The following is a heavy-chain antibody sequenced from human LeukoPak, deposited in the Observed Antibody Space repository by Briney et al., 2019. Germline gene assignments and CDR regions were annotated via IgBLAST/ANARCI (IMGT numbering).Heavy chain of an antibody. CDR2: ISYDGSNK. D-gene: IGHD3-3*01. V-gene: IGHV3-30-3*01. CDR3: ASRAVSPLWSGYTD. CDR1: GFTFSSYA. Sequence: GGSLRLSCAASGFTFSSYAMHWVRQAPGKGLEWVAVISYDGSNKYYADSVKGRFTISRDNLKNTLYLQMNSLRAEDTAVYYCASRAVSPLWSGYTDWGQGTLVTVSS. J-gene: IGHJ4*02.